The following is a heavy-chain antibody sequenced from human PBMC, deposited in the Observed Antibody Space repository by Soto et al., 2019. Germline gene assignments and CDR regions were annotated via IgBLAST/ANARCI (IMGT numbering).Heavy chain of an antibody. J-gene: IGHJ4*02. CDR3: ARERRWEPLLY. CDR1: GYTFSNYG. D-gene: IGHD1-26*01. V-gene: IGHV1-18*01. CDR2: VSAYNRNT. Sequence: QVQLVQSGPEVKKPGASVKVSCKGSGYTFSNYGVTWVRQAPGQVLERLGWVSAYNRNTDYAQKFEDRATMTIDTSTNTAYLELRGRTPDDTAVYYCARERRWEPLLYGGQGTL.